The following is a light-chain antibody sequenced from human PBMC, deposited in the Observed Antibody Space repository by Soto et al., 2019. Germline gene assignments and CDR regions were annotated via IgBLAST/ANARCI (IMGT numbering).Light chain of an antibody. CDR1: SSDVGLYNL. J-gene: IGLJ3*02. Sequence: QSALTQPASVSGSPGQSISISCTGTSSDVGLYNLVSWYQQHPGKAPRLILYEGTKRPSGVSNRFSGSKSGNTASLTISGLQAEDEADYFCCSYTASDLWVFGGGTKLTVL. CDR2: EGT. CDR3: CSYTASDLWV. V-gene: IGLV2-23*01.